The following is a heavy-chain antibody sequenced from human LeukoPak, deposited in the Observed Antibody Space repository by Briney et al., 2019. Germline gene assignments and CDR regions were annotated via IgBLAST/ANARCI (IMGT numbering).Heavy chain of an antibody. J-gene: IGHJ4*02. Sequence: PGGSLRLSCAASGFTFSSYWMSWVRQAPGKGLEWVGRIKSKTEGGTADYAAPVKGRFSISRDDSINTVYLEMNSLKTEDTAVYYCTTYRSYSDYWGQGALVTVSS. CDR3: TTYRSYSDY. D-gene: IGHD1-14*01. CDR2: IKSKTEGGTA. CDR1: GFTFSSYW. V-gene: IGHV3-15*01.